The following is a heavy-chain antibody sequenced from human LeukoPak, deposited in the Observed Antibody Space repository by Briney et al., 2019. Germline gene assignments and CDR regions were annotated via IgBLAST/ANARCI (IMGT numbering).Heavy chain of an antibody. CDR3: YYGHDAFDV. V-gene: IGHV4-59*08. Sequence: KSSETLSLTCGVSGDSISSSYWSWIRQPPGKGLEWIGNIYNSANTNYNPSLQSRVTISVDTSKSQFSLQLTSVSATATAVYCYYYGHDAFDVWGQETLVTVSS. J-gene: IGHJ3*01. CDR1: GDSISSSY. CDR2: IYNSANT. D-gene: IGHD3-22*01.